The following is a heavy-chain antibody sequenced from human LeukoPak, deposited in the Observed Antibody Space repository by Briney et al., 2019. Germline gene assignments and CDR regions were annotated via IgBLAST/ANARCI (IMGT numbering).Heavy chain of an antibody. CDR1: GFIFSSYG. Sequence: PGGSLRLSCAASGFIFSSYGMHWARQAPGKGLEWVAVISYDGSDKYYADSVKGRFTISRDNSKNTLYLQMNSLRAEDTAVYYCAEDGAFWQPEWHRPYYYYYGMDVWGQGTTVTVSS. J-gene: IGHJ6*02. V-gene: IGHV3-30*18. CDR2: ISYDGSDK. D-gene: IGHD1-14*01. CDR3: AEDGAFWQPEWHRPYYYYYGMDV.